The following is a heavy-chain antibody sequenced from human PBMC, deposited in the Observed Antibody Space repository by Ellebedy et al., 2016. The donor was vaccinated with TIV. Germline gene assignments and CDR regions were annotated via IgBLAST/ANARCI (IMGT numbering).Heavy chain of an antibody. CDR2: INHSGST. CDR1: GGSFSGYY. V-gene: IGHV4-34*01. J-gene: IGHJ4*02. Sequence: SETLSLTCAVYGGSFSGYYWSWIRQPPGKGLEWIGEINHSGSTNYNPSLKSRVTISVDTSKNQFSLKLSSVTAADTAVYYCARARGSGSYDYWGQGTLVTVSS. CDR3: ARARGSGSYDY. D-gene: IGHD3-10*01.